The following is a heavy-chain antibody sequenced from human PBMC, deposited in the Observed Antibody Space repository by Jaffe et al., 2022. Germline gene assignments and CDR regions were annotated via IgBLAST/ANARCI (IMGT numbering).Heavy chain of an antibody. CDR2: INWNGGSP. CDR3: VRDYGSGTFWKYGIDP. D-gene: IGHD1-7*01. J-gene: IGHJ5*02. V-gene: IGHV3-20*01. Sequence: EVHLVESGGGVVRPGGSLRLSCAASGFTFGDYGMNWVRQAPGKGLEWVSGINWNGGSPGYADSVKGRFTISRDNAKNSLYLQMNSLRVEDTALYHCVRDYGSGTFWKYGIDPWGQGTLVTVSS. CDR1: GFTFGDYG.